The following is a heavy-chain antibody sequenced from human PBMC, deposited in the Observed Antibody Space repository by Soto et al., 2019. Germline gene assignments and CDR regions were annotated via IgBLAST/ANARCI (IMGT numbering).Heavy chain of an antibody. Sequence: QITLKESGPTLVKPTQTLTLTCSTSGFSLIDSGVAVGWIRQPPGKALDWLALVYWDDDKRYSPSLRTRLTITPYTSKNQVVLTMTNIDPVDTATYYCVHTYADHAGYYFDFWGQGTLVTVSS. CDR2: VYWDDDK. CDR1: GFSLIDSGVA. CDR3: VHTYADHAGYYFDF. J-gene: IGHJ4*02. V-gene: IGHV2-5*02.